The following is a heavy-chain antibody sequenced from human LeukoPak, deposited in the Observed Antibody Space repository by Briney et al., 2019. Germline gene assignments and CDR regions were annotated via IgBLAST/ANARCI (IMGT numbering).Heavy chain of an antibody. Sequence: ASVKLSCKASGYTFTNYGISWVRQAPGQGLEWMGWISAYNGNTHYAHKLPGRVTVTTDTSTSTAYMEVRSLRSDDTAVYYCARDFGYSYGIHSGFDSWGQGTQVTVSS. V-gene: IGHV1-18*01. D-gene: IGHD5-18*01. CDR1: GYTFTNYG. CDR3: ARDFGYSYGIHSGFDS. J-gene: IGHJ4*02. CDR2: ISAYNGNT.